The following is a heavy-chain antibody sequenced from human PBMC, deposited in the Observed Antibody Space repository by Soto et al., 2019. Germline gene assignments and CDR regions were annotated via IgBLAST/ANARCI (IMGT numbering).Heavy chain of an antibody. J-gene: IGHJ5*02. CDR3: ARETVGVPNNWFDP. V-gene: IGHV3-64D*06. CDR1: GFTFSNYD. D-gene: IGHD2-21*01. Sequence: PGGPLRLSCSASGFTFSNYDMVCVRQAPGKGLEYISAINSNGHITYYADSVKGRFTISRDNSKNTLSLQMSSLRGDDTAVYYCARETVGVPNNWFDPWGQGTLVTVS. CDR2: INSNGHIT.